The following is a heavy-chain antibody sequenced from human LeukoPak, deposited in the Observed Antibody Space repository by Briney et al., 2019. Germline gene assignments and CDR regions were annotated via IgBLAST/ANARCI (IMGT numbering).Heavy chain of an antibody. CDR2: IIPIFGTA. V-gene: IGHV1-69*13. CDR1: GYTFTSYA. J-gene: IGHJ6*02. Sequence: SVKVSCKAPGYTFTSYAMNWVRQAPGQGLEWMGGIIPIFGTANHAQKFQGRVTITADESTSTAYMELSSLRSEDTAVYYCARTSRLVEGMDVWGQGTTVTVSS. CDR3: ARTSRLVEGMDV. D-gene: IGHD5-24*01.